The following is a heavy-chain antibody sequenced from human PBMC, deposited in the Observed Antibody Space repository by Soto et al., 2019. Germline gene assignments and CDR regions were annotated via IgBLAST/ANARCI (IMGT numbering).Heavy chain of an antibody. CDR1: GGSISSYY. CDR3: ARDRFELADYYYYAMDV. D-gene: IGHD6-13*01. J-gene: IGHJ6*02. CDR2: IYYSGSI. Sequence: PSETLSLTCTFSGGSISSYYWSWIRQPPGKGLEWIGYIYYSGSINYNPSLKSRVTISVDTSKSQFSLKLSSVTVADTAVYYCARDRFELADYYYYAMDVWGPGTTVTVSS. V-gene: IGHV4-59*01.